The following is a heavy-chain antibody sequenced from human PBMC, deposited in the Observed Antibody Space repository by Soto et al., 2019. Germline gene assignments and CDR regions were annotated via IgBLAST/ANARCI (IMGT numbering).Heavy chain of an antibody. V-gene: IGHV4-59*01. CDR3: AREVGSSSVWFDP. J-gene: IGHJ5*02. D-gene: IGHD6-13*01. CDR1: SETICIYL. CDR2: IYYSGST. Sequence: PSWTLSLASAASSETICIYLWAGTRKTPGKGLEWIGYIYYSGSTNYNPSLKSRVTISVDTSKNQFPLKLSSVTAADTAVYYCAREVGSSSVWFDPLGQGTLVTVSS.